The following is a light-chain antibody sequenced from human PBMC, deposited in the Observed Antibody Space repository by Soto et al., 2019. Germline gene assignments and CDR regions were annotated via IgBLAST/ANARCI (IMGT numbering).Light chain of an antibody. Sequence: ILVKQSPGPLSLSPGERATLSCRASQSVSSDYLAWYQQKPGQSPRLLVYGVSSRATGIPDRFSGSGSGTDFTLTISRLEPEDLAVYYCQQYGSSPMTFGQGTKVEIQ. CDR1: QSVSSDY. CDR3: QQYGSSPMT. J-gene: IGKJ1*01. V-gene: IGKV3-20*01. CDR2: GVS.